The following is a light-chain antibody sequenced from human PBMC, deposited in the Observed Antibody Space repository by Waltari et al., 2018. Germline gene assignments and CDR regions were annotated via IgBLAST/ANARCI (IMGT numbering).Light chain of an antibody. J-gene: IGKJ4*01. V-gene: IGKV2-28*01. CDR2: FGS. CDR3: MQTLQTPLT. Sequence: EIVMTQSPLSLPVTAGEPASISCRSSQSLLYSNGNNHLDWHLQKPGQSPQLLIYFGSNRAPGVPDRFSGSGSGTEFTLKISRVEAEDVGVYYCMQTLQTPLTFGGGTKVEI. CDR1: QSLLYSNGNNH.